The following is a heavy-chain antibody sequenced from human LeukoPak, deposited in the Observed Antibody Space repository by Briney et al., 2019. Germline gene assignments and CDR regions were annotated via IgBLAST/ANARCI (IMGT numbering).Heavy chain of an antibody. CDR2: FDPEDGET. J-gene: IGHJ4*02. D-gene: IGHD6-19*01. CDR3: ATGPAYSSGWYNLGDY. V-gene: IGHV1-24*01. Sequence: ASVKVSCKVSGYTLTELPMHWVRQAPGKGLEWMGGFDPEDGETIYAQKFQGRVTMTEDTSTDTAYMELSSLRSEDTAVYYCATGPAYSSGWYNLGDYWGQGTLVTVSS. CDR1: GYTLTELP.